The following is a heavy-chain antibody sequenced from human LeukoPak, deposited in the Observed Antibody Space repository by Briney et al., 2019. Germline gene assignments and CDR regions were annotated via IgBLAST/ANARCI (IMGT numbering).Heavy chain of an antibody. CDR3: ARHGDYYDSSGYYYVLNAFGI. V-gene: IGHV4-59*08. Sequence: SETLSLTCTASGGSISSYYWSWIRQPPGKGLEWIGYIYYSGSTGYNPSLKSRVTISVDTSKNQFSLKLSSVTAADTAVYYCARHGDYYDSSGYYYVLNAFGIWGPVTIVTVSS. J-gene: IGHJ3*02. D-gene: IGHD3-22*01. CDR1: GGSISSYY. CDR2: IYYSGST.